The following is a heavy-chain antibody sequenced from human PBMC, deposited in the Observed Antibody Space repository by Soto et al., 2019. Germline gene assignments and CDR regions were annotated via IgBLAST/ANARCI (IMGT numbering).Heavy chain of an antibody. CDR2: IYYSGNT. V-gene: IGHV4-30-4*01. Sequence: PSETLSLTCTVSGGSTSSDNYWSWIRQPPGKGLEWIGHIYYSGNTDYNPSLKSRLAISIDTSKNQFSLKLSSVTAADTAVYFCAREGGESSDGLYSIDSWGQGSMVTVSS. CDR1: GGSTSSDNY. J-gene: IGHJ4*02. CDR3: AREGGESSDGLYSIDS. D-gene: IGHD2-15*01.